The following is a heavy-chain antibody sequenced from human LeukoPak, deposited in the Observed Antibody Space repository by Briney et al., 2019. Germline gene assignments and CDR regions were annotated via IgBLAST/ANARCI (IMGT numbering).Heavy chain of an antibody. V-gene: IGHV3-21*01. CDR1: GFIFSSYE. J-gene: IGHJ6*03. D-gene: IGHD1-26*01. CDR2: ITSSSTYI. CDR3: ARDSTTADYYYYYMDV. Sequence: GGSLRLSCAASGFIFSSYEMNWVRQAPGKGLEWVSSITSSSTYIYYADSVKGRFTISKDNAKNSLYLQMNSLRAEDTAVYYCARDSTTADYYYYYMDVWGKGTTVTVSS.